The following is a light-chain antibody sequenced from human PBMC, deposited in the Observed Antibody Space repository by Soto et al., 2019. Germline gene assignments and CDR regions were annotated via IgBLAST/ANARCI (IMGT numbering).Light chain of an antibody. J-gene: IGLJ2*01. CDR2: DVV. Sequence: QSALTQPASVSGSPGQSITISCTGTSNDIGGYNFVSWYQQHPGKAPKLIIFDVVNRPSGVSYRFSASKSGDTASLTISGLQSEDEADYYCSSYTDRGLVIFGGGTKLTVL. CDR1: SNDIGGYNF. CDR3: SSYTDRGLVI. V-gene: IGLV2-14*03.